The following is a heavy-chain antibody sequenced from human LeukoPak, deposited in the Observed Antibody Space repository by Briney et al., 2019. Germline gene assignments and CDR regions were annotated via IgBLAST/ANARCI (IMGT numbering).Heavy chain of an antibody. CDR1: GYTLTGNY. D-gene: IGHD2-2*01. V-gene: IGHV1-2*06. CDR3: ARGDPGYCSSTSCYLHYYGMDV. CDR2: INPNSGGT. J-gene: IGHJ6*02. Sequence: ASVKVSCKASGYTLTGNYMHWVRQAPGQGLEWMGRINPNSGGTNYAQKFQGRVTMTRDTSISTAYMELSRLRSDDTTVYYCARGDPGYCSSTSCYLHYYGMDVWGPGTTVTVSS.